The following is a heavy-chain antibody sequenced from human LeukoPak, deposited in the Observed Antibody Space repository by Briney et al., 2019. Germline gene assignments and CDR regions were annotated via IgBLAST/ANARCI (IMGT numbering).Heavy chain of an antibody. CDR3: ARDSSLSSYYYGMDV. V-gene: IGHV3-30-3*01. J-gene: IGHJ6*02. CDR1: GFTFSSYA. CDR2: ISYDGSNK. D-gene: IGHD2/OR15-2a*01. Sequence: GGSLRLSCAASGFTFSSYAMHWVRQAPGKGLEWVAVISYDGSNKYYADSVKGRFTISRDNAKNSLYLQMNSLRAEDTAVYYCARDSSLSSYYYGMDVWGQGTTVTVSS.